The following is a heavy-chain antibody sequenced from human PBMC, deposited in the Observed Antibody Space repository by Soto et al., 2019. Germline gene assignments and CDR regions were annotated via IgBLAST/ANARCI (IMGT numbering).Heavy chain of an antibody. Sequence: GGSLRLSCAASGFTFSSYGMHWVRQAPGKGLEWVAVIWYDGSNKYYADSVKGRFTISRDNSKNTLYLQMNSLRAEDTAVYYCARGNLATVTNYYYYGMDVWGQGTTVTVSS. CDR3: ARGNLATVTNYYYYGMDV. V-gene: IGHV3-33*01. D-gene: IGHD4-17*01. J-gene: IGHJ6*02. CDR1: GFTFSSYG. CDR2: IWYDGSNK.